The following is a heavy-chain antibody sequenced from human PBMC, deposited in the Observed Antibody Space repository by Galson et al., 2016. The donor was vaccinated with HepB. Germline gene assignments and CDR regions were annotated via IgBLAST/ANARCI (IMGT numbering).Heavy chain of an antibody. CDR3: ARDRAAYYETLTGRIYDY. J-gene: IGHJ4*02. V-gene: IGHV3-11*04. D-gene: IGHD3-9*01. Sequence: SLRLSCAASRFTFADHYMSWIRQAPGKGLEWVSFISHSGKTIYYADSVKGRFTVSRDNAKNSLYLQMNSLRAEDTAVYYCARDRAAYYETLTGRIYDYWGQGTPVTVSS. CDR2: ISHSGKTI. CDR1: RFTFADHY.